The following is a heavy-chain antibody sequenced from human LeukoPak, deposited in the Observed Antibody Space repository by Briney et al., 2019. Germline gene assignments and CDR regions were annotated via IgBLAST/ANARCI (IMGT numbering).Heavy chain of an antibody. Sequence: GGSLRLSCAASGFTFSSYAMSWVRQAPGKGLEWVSAISGSGGSTYYADSVKGRFTISRDNAKNSLYLQMNSLRAEDTAVYYCARDCTNGVCYTDYWGQGTLVTVSS. CDR3: ARDCTNGVCYTDY. J-gene: IGHJ4*02. V-gene: IGHV3-23*01. D-gene: IGHD2-8*01. CDR2: ISGSGGST. CDR1: GFTFSSYA.